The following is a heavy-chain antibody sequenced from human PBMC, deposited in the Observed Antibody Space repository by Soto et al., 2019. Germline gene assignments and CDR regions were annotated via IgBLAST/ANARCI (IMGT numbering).Heavy chain of an antibody. Sequence: GGSLRLSCAASGFTFSNAWMSWVRQAPGKGLEWVGRIKSKTDGGTTDYAAPVKGRFTISRDESKNTLYLQINSLKTADTAVYYCTSDYGSMTSVAFDFWGQGTLVTVSS. CDR3: TSDYGSMTSVAFDF. CDR2: IKSKTDGGTT. V-gene: IGHV3-15*01. J-gene: IGHJ4*02. D-gene: IGHD4-4*01. CDR1: GFTFSNAW.